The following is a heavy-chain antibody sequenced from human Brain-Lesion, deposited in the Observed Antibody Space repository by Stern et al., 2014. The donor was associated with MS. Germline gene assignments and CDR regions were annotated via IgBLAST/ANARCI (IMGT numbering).Heavy chain of an antibody. D-gene: IGHD3-3*01. CDR1: GYIFTGYY. CDR2: INPNTGGT. Sequence: QMQLVQSGAEVKKPGASVKVSCKTSGYIFTGYYIHWVRQAPGQGLEWMAWINPNTGGTKYAQKVQGRVTMSRDTSISTAYVELSSLTSDDTAVYYCARDQRGITIFGVVTDYYYLGMEVWGKGTTVTVSS. CDR3: ARDQRGITIFGVVTDYYYLGMEV. V-gene: IGHV1-2*02. J-gene: IGHJ6*04.